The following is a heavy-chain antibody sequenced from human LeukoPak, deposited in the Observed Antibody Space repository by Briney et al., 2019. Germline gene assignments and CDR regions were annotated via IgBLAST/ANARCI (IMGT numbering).Heavy chain of an antibody. V-gene: IGHV1-2*02. J-gene: IGHJ4*02. CDR2: INPNSGGT. CDR1: GYTFTAYY. D-gene: IGHD2-2*01. CDR3: ATSPSYCFSTNCPLGF. Sequence: ASVKVSCKASGYTFTAYYIHWARQAPGQGLEWMGWINPNSGGTNSAQKFQGRVSMTRDTSITTAYMELSRLTSDDTAVYYCATSPSYCFSTNCPLGFWGQGTLVTVSS.